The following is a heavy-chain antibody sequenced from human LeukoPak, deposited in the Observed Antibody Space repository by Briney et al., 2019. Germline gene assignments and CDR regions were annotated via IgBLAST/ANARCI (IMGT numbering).Heavy chain of an antibody. CDR1: GEYISSYY. CDR2: VHISGTT. CDR3: ARDPGDTYHDWYFDL. D-gene: IGHD4-17*01. Sequence: PSETLSLTCTVVGEYISSYYWSWIRQSADNGLEWIGRVHISGTTHYNPSLQSRVTMSVDMSKNQFSLNLNSVTAADTAVYYCARDPGDTYHDWYFDLCGRGTVVTVSS. V-gene: IGHV4-4*07. J-gene: IGHJ2*01.